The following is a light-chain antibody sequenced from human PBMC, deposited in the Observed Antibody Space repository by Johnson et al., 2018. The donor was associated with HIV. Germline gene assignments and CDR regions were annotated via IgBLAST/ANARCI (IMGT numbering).Light chain of an antibody. CDR3: GTWDSSLSARV. CDR2: ENN. Sequence: QSVLTQPPSVSAAPGQKVTISCSGSSSNIGNNYVSWYQQLPGTAPKLLIYENNKRPSGIPDRFSGSKSGTPATLGITALQTGDEADYYCGTWDSSLSARVFGTGTKVTV. V-gene: IGLV1-51*02. J-gene: IGLJ1*01. CDR1: SSNIGNNY.